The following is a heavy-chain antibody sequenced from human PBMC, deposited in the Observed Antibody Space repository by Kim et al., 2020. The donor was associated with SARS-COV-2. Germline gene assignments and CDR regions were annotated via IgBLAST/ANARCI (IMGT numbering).Heavy chain of an antibody. J-gene: IGHJ5*02. D-gene: IGHD2-2*01. CDR2: ISGDGGST. CDR1: GFTFDDYA. CDR3: AKDRGDCSSTSCYVRWFDP. Sequence: GGSLRLSCAASGFTFDDYAMHWVRQAPGKGLEWVSLISGDGGSTYYADSVKGRFTISRDNSKNSLYLQMNSLRTEDTALYYCAKDRGDCSSTSCYVRWFDPWGQGTLVTVSS. V-gene: IGHV3-43*02.